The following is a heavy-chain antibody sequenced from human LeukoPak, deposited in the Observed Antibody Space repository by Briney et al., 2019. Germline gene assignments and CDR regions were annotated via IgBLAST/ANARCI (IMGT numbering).Heavy chain of an antibody. CDR2: INHSGST. D-gene: IGHD3-3*01. J-gene: IGHJ5*02. Sequence: SSETLSLTCAVYGGSFSGYYWSWIRQPPGKGLEWIGEINHSGSTNYNPSLKSRVTISVDTSKNQFSLKLSSVTAADTAVYYCARRRITIFGVVRGVDGFDPWGQGTLVTVSS. V-gene: IGHV4-34*01. CDR3: ARRRITIFGVVRGVDGFDP. CDR1: GGSFSGYY.